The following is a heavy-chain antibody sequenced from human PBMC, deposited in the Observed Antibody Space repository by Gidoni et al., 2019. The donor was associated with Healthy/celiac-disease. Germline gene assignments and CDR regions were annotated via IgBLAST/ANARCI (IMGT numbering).Heavy chain of an antibody. V-gene: IGHV3-7*01. CDR1: GFTFSSYW. D-gene: IGHD2-2*01. CDR3: ARGWRPYCSSTSCPRGWFDP. J-gene: IGHJ5*02. CDR2: IKQEGNEK. Sequence: EVQLVESGGGLVQPGGSLRLSCAASGFTFSSYWMSWVRQAPGKGLEWVANIKQEGNEKYYVDSVKGRFTISRDNAKNSLYLQMNSLRAEDTAVYYCARGWRPYCSSTSCPRGWFDPWGQGTLVTVSS.